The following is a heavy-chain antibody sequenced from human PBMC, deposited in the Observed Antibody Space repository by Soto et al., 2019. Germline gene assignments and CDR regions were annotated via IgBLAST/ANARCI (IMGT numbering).Heavy chain of an antibody. D-gene: IGHD6-13*01. J-gene: IGHJ3*02. V-gene: IGHV4-34*01. CDR1: GGSFSGYY. CDR2: TNHSGGP. Sequence: PSETLSLTCAVDGGSFSGYYWSWIRQFPGKGLEWIGETNHSGGPLYNPSLKSRVTISVDTSKNQFALKVISVTAADTAVYYCARRGSLKAFDIWGQGTKVTVSS. CDR3: ARRGSLKAFDI.